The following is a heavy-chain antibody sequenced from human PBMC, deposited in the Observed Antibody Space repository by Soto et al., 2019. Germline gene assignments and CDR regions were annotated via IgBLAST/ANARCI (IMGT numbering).Heavy chain of an antibody. Sequence: EVQLLQSGGGLVRPGRSLTLSCAASRFTFTTYAMTWVRQAPGKGLEWVSSVTANGGRSYYADSVKGRFTISRDSSKNTLYLHMNSLRADDTAVYHCAKDQQPEGPTLFFPPVATPDGMDVWGQGTTVTVSS. CDR1: RFTFTTYA. V-gene: IGHV3-23*01. CDR3: AKDQQPEGPTLFFPPVATPDGMDV. D-gene: IGHD2-15*01. CDR2: VTANGGRS. J-gene: IGHJ6*02.